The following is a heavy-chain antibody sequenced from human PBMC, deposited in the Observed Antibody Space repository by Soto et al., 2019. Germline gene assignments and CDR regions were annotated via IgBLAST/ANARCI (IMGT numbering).Heavy chain of an antibody. V-gene: IGHV4-34*01. D-gene: IGHD2-15*01. CDR3: ARPALRGYCSGGSCYTADDAFDI. J-gene: IGHJ3*02. CDR2: INHSGST. Sequence: SETLSLTCAVWGGSCRGYYLSWIRQPPGKGLEGIGEINHSGSTNYNPSLKSRVTISVDTSKNQFSLKLSSVTAADTAVYYCARPALRGYCSGGSCYTADDAFDIWGQGTMVTVSS. CDR1: GGSCRGYY.